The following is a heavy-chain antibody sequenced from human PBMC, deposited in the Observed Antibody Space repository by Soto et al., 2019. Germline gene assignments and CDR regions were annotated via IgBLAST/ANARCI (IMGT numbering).Heavy chain of an antibody. J-gene: IGHJ4*02. D-gene: IGHD2-21*02. Sequence: TSETLSLTCIVSGESISSSSYYWGWIRQPPGKGLEWIGSIYYSGRTYYNPSFKSRVTISIDTSENQFSLKLSSVTATDTAVYYCARQRTTVVTQAYFDHWGQGALVTVSS. CDR1: GESISSSSYY. CDR2: IYYSGRT. V-gene: IGHV4-39*01. CDR3: ARQRTTVVTQAYFDH.